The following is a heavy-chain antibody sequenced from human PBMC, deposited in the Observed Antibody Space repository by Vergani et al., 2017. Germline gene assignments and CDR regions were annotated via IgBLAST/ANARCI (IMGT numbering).Heavy chain of an antibody. J-gene: IGHJ4*02. CDR3: ARRTTMVRGVLEIARYYFDY. Sequence: QVQLQQWGAGLLKPSETLSLTCAVYGGSFSDYYWNWIRQPPGKGLEWIGEINHSGSTNYNPSLKSRVTISVDTSKNQFSLKLSSVTAADTAVYYCARRTTMVRGVLEIARYYFDYWGQGTLVTVSS. D-gene: IGHD3-10*01. CDR2: INHSGST. V-gene: IGHV4-34*01. CDR1: GGSFSDYY.